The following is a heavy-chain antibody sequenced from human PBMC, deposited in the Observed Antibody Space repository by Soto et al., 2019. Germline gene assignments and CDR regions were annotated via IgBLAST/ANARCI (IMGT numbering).Heavy chain of an antibody. D-gene: IGHD4-17*01. CDR2: ISAYNGNT. J-gene: IGHJ4*02. CDR1: CYTFTSYG. V-gene: IGHV1-18*01. CDR3: ARGNYDYGDYSFDY. Sequence: GXSVKVSLRASCYTFTSYGISWVRQAPGQGLEWMGWISAYNGNTNYAQKLQGRVTMTTDTSTSTAYMELRSLRSDDTAVYYCARGNYDYGDYSFDYWGQGTLVTVSS.